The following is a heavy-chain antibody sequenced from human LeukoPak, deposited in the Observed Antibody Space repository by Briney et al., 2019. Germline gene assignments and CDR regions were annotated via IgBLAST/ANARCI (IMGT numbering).Heavy chain of an antibody. CDR3: ARGRGLYYDSRSSDY. CDR2: INHSGST. D-gene: IGHD3-22*01. V-gene: IGHV4-34*01. Sequence: SETLSLTCAVYGGSFSGYYWSWIRQPPGKGLEWIGEINHSGSTNYNPSLKSRVTISVDTSKNQFSLKLSSVTAADTAVYYCARGRGLYYDSRSSDYWGRGTLVTVSS. CDR1: GGSFSGYY. J-gene: IGHJ4*02.